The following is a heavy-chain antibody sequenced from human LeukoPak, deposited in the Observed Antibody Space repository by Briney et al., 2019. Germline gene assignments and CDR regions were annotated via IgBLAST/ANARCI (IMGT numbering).Heavy chain of an antibody. CDR2: INHSGST. CDR3: ARRHQYYYGSGSFNWFDP. CDR1: GGSFSGYY. J-gene: IGHJ5*02. V-gene: IGHV4-34*01. Sequence: SETLSPTCAVYGGSFSGYYWSWIRQPPGKGLEWIGEINHSGSTNYNPSLKSRVTISVDTSKNQFSLKLSSVTAADTAVYYCARRHQYYYGSGSFNWFDPWGQGTLVTVSS. D-gene: IGHD3-10*01.